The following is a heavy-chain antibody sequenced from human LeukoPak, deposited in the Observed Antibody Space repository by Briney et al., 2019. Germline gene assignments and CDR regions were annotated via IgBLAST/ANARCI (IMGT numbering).Heavy chain of an antibody. D-gene: IGHD3-9*01. J-gene: IGHJ6*03. CDR1: GGSISSSSYY. CDR2: IYYSGST. V-gene: IGHV4-39*07. Sequence: SETLSLTCTVSGGSISSSSYYWGWIRQPPGKGLEWIGSIYYSGSTYYNPSLKSRVTISVDTSKNQFSLKLSSVTAADTAGYYCARISGRHDWLLFVAGYHYMDVWGKGTTVTVSS. CDR3: ARISGRHDWLLFVAGYHYMDV.